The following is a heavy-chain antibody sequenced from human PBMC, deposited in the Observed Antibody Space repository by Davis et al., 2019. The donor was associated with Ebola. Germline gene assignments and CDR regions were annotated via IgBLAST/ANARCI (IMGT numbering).Heavy chain of an antibody. V-gene: IGHV3-21*01. J-gene: IGHJ4*02. CDR3: ARDNWNSFDY. CDR1: GSTFSSYS. CDR2: ISTSSAYI. Sequence: GGSLRLSCAASGSTFSSYSMNWVRQAPGKGLEWVSSISTSSAYINYADSVKGRFTISRHNAKNSLYLQMNSLRAEDTAVYYCARDNWNSFDYWGQGTLVTVSS. D-gene: IGHD1-20*01.